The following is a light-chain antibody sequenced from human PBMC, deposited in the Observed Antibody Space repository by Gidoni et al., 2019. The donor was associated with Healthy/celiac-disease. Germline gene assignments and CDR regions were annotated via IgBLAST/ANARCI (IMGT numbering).Light chain of an antibody. Sequence: SYELTQPPSVSVSPGQTASITCSGDKLGDKYACWYQQKPGQSPVLVIYQDSKRPSGIPERFSGSNSGNTATLTISGTQAMDEADYYRQAWDSRVFGGGTKLTVL. CDR1: KLGDKY. J-gene: IGLJ2*01. CDR3: QAWDSRV. CDR2: QDS. V-gene: IGLV3-1*01.